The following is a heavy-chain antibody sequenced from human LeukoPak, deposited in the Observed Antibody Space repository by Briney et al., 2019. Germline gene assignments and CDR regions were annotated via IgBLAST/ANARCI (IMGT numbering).Heavy chain of an antibody. J-gene: IGHJ6*03. CDR3: ARSGVFSGYFDWLSQYYYYYMDV. V-gene: IGHV4-39*01. Sequence: SETLSLTCTVSGGSISSSSYYWGWIRQPPGKGLEWIGSIYYSGSTYYNPSLKSRVTISVDTSKNQFSLKLSSVTAADTAVYYCARSGVFSGYFDWLSQYYYYYMDVWGKGTTVTISS. CDR2: IYYSGST. D-gene: IGHD3-9*01. CDR1: GGSISSSSYY.